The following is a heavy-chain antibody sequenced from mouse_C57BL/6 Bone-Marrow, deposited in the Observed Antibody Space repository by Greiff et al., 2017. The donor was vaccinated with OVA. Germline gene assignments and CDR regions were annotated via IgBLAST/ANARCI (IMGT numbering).Heavy chain of an antibody. CDR3: AKRNYYGSSPYAMDY. V-gene: IGHV2-5*01. CDR1: GFSLTSYG. CDR2: IWRGGST. Sequence: VKLMESGPGLVQPSQSLSITCTVSGFSLTSYGVHWVRQSPGKGLEWLGVIWRGGSTDYNAAFMSRLSITKDNSKSQVFFKMNSLQADDTAIYYCAKRNYYGSSPYAMDYWGQGTSVTVSS. D-gene: IGHD1-1*01. J-gene: IGHJ4*01.